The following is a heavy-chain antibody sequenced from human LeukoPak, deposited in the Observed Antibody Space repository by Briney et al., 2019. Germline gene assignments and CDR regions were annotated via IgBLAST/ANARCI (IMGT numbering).Heavy chain of an antibody. CDR1: GGSISTYD. Sequence: SGALSLNCIVSGGSISTYDWSWIRQPPGKGLEWIGYIYYSGNTNYNPSLKSRVTIAVDTSNNQVSLKLNSVTAADTAVYYCARRPYCGGDCYYDYWGQGTLVT. CDR2: IYYSGNT. CDR3: ARRPYCGGDCYYDY. J-gene: IGHJ4*02. V-gene: IGHV4-59*01. D-gene: IGHD2-21*02.